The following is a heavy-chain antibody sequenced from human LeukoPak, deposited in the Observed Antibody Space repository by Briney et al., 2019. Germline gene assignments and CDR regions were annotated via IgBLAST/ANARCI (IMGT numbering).Heavy chain of an antibody. Sequence: SETLSLTCAVYGGSFSGYYWSWIRQPPGKGLEWIGEINHSGSTNYNPSLKSRVTMSVDTSKNQFSLKLSSVTAADTAVYYCARDEVVSFDYWGQGTLVTVSS. CDR3: ARDEVVSFDY. CDR1: GGSFSGYY. V-gene: IGHV4-34*01. D-gene: IGHD2-15*01. J-gene: IGHJ4*02. CDR2: INHSGST.